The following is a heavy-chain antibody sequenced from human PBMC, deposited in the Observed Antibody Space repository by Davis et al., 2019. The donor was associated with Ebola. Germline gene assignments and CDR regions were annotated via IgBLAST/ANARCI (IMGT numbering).Heavy chain of an antibody. CDR3: ARGAPTTIMHYSYAMDV. Sequence: GGSLRLSCAVSGFTFGRYDMHWVRQAAGKGLEWVSMIGYGDDTYYLDSVRGRFTVSRENAKNSLYLQMNSLRADDTAVYYCARGAPTTIMHYSYAMDVWGQGTTVTVSS. CDR1: GFTFGRYD. CDR2: IGYGDDT. J-gene: IGHJ6*02. V-gene: IGHV3-13*01. D-gene: IGHD4-11*01.